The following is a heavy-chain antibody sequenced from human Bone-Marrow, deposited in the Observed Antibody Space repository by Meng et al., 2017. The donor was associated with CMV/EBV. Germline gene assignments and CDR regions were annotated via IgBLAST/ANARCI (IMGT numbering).Heavy chain of an antibody. V-gene: IGHV3-21*01. Sequence: GGSLRLSCAASGFTFSSYAMSWVRQAPGKGLEWVSSISSSSSYIYYADSVKGRFTISRDNAKNSLFLQMNNLRAEDTAVYYCARDAPEEYCSSTSCRYYYYYGMDVWGQGTTVTVSS. D-gene: IGHD2-2*01. CDR2: ISSSSSYI. CDR3: ARDAPEEYCSSTSCRYYYYYGMDV. J-gene: IGHJ6*02. CDR1: GFTFSSYA.